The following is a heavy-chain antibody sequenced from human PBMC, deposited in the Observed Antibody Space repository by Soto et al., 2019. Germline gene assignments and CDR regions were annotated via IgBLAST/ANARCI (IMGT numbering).Heavy chain of an antibody. CDR3: ARVPFLVGYNYDY. Sequence: PSETLSLTCTVSGGSISSGGYYWSWIRQHPGKGLEWIGYIYYSGSTYYNPSLKSRVTISVDTSKNRFSLKLSSVTAADTAVYYCARVPFLVGYNYDYWGQGTLVTVSS. V-gene: IGHV4-31*03. CDR1: GGSISSGGYY. CDR2: IYYSGST. J-gene: IGHJ4*02. D-gene: IGHD5-12*01.